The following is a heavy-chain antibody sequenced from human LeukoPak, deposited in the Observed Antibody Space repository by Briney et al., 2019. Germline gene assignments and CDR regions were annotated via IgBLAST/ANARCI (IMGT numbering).Heavy chain of an antibody. Sequence: GGSLRLSCAASGFTFSSYAMHWVRQAPGKGLEWVAVISYDGSNKYYADSVKGRFTISRDNAKNSLYLQMNSLRAEDTAVYYCAREHYYDSSGYYLRYFDLWGRGTLVTVSS. J-gene: IGHJ2*01. D-gene: IGHD3-22*01. V-gene: IGHV3-30-3*01. CDR3: AREHYYDSSGYYLRYFDL. CDR2: ISYDGSNK. CDR1: GFTFSSYA.